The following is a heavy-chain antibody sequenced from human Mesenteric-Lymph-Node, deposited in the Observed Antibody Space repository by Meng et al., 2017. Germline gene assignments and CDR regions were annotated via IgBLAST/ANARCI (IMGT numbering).Heavy chain of an antibody. J-gene: IGHJ4*02. CDR2: ISPDGSAQ. D-gene: IGHD7-27*01. CDR3: AGWGSRNY. CDR1: GFTFSTYW. Sequence: EGSLRLSCAGSGFTFSTYWMNWVRQAPGKGLEWVANISPDGSAQRIVDSMKGRFTVSRDNARNSLFLQMNSLRVDDTAVYFCAGWGSRNYWGPGTLVPVS. V-gene: IGHV3-7*01.